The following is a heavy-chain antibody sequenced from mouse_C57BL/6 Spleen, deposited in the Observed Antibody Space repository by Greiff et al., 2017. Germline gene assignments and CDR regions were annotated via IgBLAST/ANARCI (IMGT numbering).Heavy chain of an antibody. CDR1: GFTFSSYT. CDR3: ARQNYGGGYGYFDV. V-gene: IGHV5-9*01. J-gene: IGHJ1*03. CDR2: ISGGGGNT. D-gene: IGHD1-1*02. Sequence: EVQGVQSGGGLVKPGGSLKLSCAASGFTFSSYTMSWVRQTPEKRLEWDATISGGGGNTYYPDSVKGRFTISRDNAKNTLYLQMSSLRSEDTALYYCARQNYGGGYGYFDVWGTGTTVTVSA.